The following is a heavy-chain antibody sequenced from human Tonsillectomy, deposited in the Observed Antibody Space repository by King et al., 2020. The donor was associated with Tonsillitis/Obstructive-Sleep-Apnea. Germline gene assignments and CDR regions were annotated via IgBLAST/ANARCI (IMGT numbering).Heavy chain of an antibody. V-gene: IGHV3-23*04. CDR3: AKPLYDFWSGYSVYYFDC. J-gene: IGHJ4*02. CDR2: ITGSGGST. CDR1: GFTFSNYA. Sequence: VQLVESGGGLVPPGGSLRLSCAASGFTFSNYAMSWVRQAPGKGLEWVSAITGSGGSTYYADSVKGRFTISRDNSNNTLYLQMNSLRAEDTAVYYCAKPLYDFWSGYSVYYFDCWGQGTLVTVSS. D-gene: IGHD3-3*01.